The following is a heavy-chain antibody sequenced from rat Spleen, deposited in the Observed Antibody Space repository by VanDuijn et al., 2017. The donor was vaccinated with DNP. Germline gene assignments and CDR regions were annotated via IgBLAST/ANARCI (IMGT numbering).Heavy chain of an antibody. CDR2: ISYNGGTP. J-gene: IGHJ2*01. Sequence: EVLLVESDGGLVQPGRSLKLSCAVSGFTFSDYYMAWVRQAPAKGLEWVATISYNGGTPYYRDSVKGRFTISRDNAQSTLYLQMNSLRSEDTATYYCTRGPIYYSTSYIPDYWGQGVMVTVSS. CDR1: GFTFSDYY. V-gene: IGHV5-7*01. D-gene: IGHD1-2*01. CDR3: TRGPIYYSTSYIPDY.